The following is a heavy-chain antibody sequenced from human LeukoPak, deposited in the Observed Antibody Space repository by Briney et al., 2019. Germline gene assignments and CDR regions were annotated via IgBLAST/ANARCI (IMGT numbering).Heavy chain of an antibody. V-gene: IGHV3-9*03. CDR3: AKPVSGGFDDAFDI. CDR2: ISWNSGSI. D-gene: IGHD3-9*01. CDR1: GFPFDDYA. Sequence: SLRLSCAASGFPFDDYAMHWVRQAPGKGLEWVSGISWNSGSIGYADSVKGRFTISRDNAKNSLYLQMNSLRAEDMALYYCAKPVSGGFDDAFDIWGQGTMVTVSS. J-gene: IGHJ3*02.